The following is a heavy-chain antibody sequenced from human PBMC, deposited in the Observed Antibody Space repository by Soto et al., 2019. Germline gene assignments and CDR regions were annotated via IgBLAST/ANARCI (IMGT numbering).Heavy chain of an antibody. V-gene: IGHV3-23*01. CDR2: ISGSGGST. D-gene: IGHD3-3*01. Sequence: GGSLRLSCAASGFTFSSYAMSWVRQAPGKGLEWVSAISGSGGSTYYADSVKGRFTISRDNSKNTLYLQMNSLRAEDTAVYYCAKYFEEGVYYDFWAQSWFDPWGQGTLVTVSS. CDR3: AKYFEEGVYYDFWAQSWFDP. CDR1: GFTFSSYA. J-gene: IGHJ5*02.